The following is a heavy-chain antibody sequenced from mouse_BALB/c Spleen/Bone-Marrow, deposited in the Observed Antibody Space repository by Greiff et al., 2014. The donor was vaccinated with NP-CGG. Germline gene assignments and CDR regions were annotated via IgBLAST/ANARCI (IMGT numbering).Heavy chain of an antibody. CDR3: AREGSRLRGYFDV. CDR2: IFPGTGTT. D-gene: IGHD1-1*01. Sequence: QVTLKECGAELVKPGASVKLSCKTSGYTFTSYWIQWVKQRPGQGLGWIGEIFPGTGTTYYNEKFKGKATLTIDTSSSTAYMQLSSLTSEDSAVYFCAREGSRLRGYFDVWGAGTTVTVSS. J-gene: IGHJ1*01. V-gene: IGHV1S132*01. CDR1: GYTFTSYW.